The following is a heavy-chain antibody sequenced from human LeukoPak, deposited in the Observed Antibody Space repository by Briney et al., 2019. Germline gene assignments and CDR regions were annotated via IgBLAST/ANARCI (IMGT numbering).Heavy chain of an antibody. D-gene: IGHD1-26*01. CDR3: ARDVVGASHY. CDR2: INRDGTEK. CDR1: GFTFNSYW. V-gene: IGHV3-7*01. J-gene: IGHJ4*02. Sequence: PGGSLRLSCAASGFTFNSYWMSWLRRAPGNGLEWVANINRDGTEKYYVDSVKGRFTISRDNAKNSLYLQMDSLRAEDTAVYYCARDVVGASHYWGRGTLVTVSS.